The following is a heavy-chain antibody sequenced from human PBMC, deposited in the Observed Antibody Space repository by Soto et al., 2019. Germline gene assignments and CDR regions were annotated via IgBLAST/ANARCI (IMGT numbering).Heavy chain of an antibody. V-gene: IGHV4-34*01. CDR3: ARLGNVDTVLPSTD. CDR1: GGSFSGYY. J-gene: IGHJ4*02. Sequence: PSETLSLTCAVYGGSFSGYYWSWIRQPPGKGLEWIGEINHSGSTNYNPSLKSRVTISVDTSKNQFSLKLSSVTAADTAVYYCARLGNVDTVLPSTDWGQGTLVTVSS. D-gene: IGHD5-18*01. CDR2: INHSGST.